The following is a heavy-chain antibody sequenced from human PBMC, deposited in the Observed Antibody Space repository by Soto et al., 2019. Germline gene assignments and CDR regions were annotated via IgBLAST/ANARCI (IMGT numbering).Heavy chain of an antibody. CDR2: TYYRSKWFH. D-gene: IGHD3-10*01. V-gene: IGHV6-1*01. CDR3: ARGNALDV. Sequence: QGQLQQSGPGLVKPSQTLSLTCAISWDSVSSDITSWNWIRQSPSRGLEWLGRTYYRSKWFHDYAASVKSRISINPDASKNNFSLEFNSITPEDTAVYYCARGNALDVWGQGTVVTGYS. CDR1: WDSVSSDITS. J-gene: IGHJ3*01.